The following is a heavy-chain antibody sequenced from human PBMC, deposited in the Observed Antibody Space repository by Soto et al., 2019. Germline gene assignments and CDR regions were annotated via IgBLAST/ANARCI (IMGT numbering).Heavy chain of an antibody. J-gene: IGHJ4*02. V-gene: IGHV4-31*03. Sequence: PSETLSLTCTVSGGSISSGGYYWSWIRQHPGKGLEWIGYIYYSGSTYYNPSLKSRVTISVDTSKNQFSLKLSSVTAADTAVYYCARIRGYSGYDQRSLWGQGTLVTVSS. CDR2: IYYSGST. CDR1: GGSISSGGYY. D-gene: IGHD5-12*01. CDR3: ARIRGYSGYDQRSL.